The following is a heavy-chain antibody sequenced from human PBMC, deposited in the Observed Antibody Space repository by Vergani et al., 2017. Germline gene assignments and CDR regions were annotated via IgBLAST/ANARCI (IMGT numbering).Heavy chain of an antibody. D-gene: IGHD6-19*01. CDR1: GYTFNNYW. Sequence: EVQLVQSGAEVKKPGQSLRISCKGSGYTFNNYWIGWVRQMPGKGLEWMGTIYPGDSDTRYSPSFQGQVTISADKSISTVYLQWSRLKASDTAMYYCARLPVAGTENFQHWGQGTLVTVSS. V-gene: IGHV5-51*01. J-gene: IGHJ1*01. CDR2: IYPGDSDT. CDR3: ARLPVAGTENFQH.